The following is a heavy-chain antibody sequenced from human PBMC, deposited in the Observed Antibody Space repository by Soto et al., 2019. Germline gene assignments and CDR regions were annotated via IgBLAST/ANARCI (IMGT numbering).Heavy chain of an antibody. V-gene: IGHV3-23*01. CDR3: AKTYYDFWSGPDY. D-gene: IGHD3-3*01. J-gene: IGHJ4*02. Sequence: EVQLLESGGGLVQPGGSLRLSCAASGFTFSSYAMSWVRQAPGKGLEWVSAISGSGGSTYYADSVKGRFTISRDNSKNALYLQMNSLRAEDTAVYYCAKTYYDFWSGPDYWGQGTLVTVSS. CDR2: ISGSGGST. CDR1: GFTFSSYA.